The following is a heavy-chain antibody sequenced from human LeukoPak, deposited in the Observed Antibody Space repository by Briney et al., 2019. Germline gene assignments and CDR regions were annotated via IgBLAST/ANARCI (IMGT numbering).Heavy chain of an antibody. CDR1: GYTFTSYY. Sequence: ASVKVSCKASGYTFTSYYMHWVRQAPGQGLEWMGIINPSGGSTSYAQKFQGRVTMTRDTSTSTVYMELRSLRSDDTAVYYCAREDIAAAAPGYWGQGTLVTVSS. J-gene: IGHJ4*02. V-gene: IGHV1-46*01. CDR3: AREDIAAAAPGY. D-gene: IGHD6-13*01. CDR2: INPSGGST.